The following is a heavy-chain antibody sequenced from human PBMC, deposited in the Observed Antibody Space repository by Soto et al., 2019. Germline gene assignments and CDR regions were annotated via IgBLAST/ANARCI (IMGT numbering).Heavy chain of an antibody. CDR1: GFTFSSYA. V-gene: IGHV3-30-3*01. D-gene: IGHD2-15*01. J-gene: IGHJ2*01. Sequence: QVQLVESGGGVVQPGRSLRLSCAASGFTFSSYAMHWVRQAPGKGLEWVAVISYDGSNKYYADSVKGRFTISRDNSKNTLYLQMNSLRAADTAVYYCARGGKYCSGGSCYSHEQRWYFDLWGRGTLVTVSS. CDR3: ARGGKYCSGGSCYSHEQRWYFDL. CDR2: ISYDGSNK.